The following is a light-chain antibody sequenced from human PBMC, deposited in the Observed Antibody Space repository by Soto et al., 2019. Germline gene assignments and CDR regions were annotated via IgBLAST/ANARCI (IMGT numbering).Light chain of an antibody. CDR1: QSVSSSY. CDR2: DTS. J-gene: IGKJ1*01. CDR3: QQCATTPS. V-gene: IGKV3-20*01. Sequence: EIVLTQSPGTLSLSPGERATLSCRASQSVSSSYLAWYQQKPGQAPRLLIYDTSSRATGIPDRFSGSGSGTDFTLTISRLEPEDFAVYSCQQCATTPSFGQGTKVELK.